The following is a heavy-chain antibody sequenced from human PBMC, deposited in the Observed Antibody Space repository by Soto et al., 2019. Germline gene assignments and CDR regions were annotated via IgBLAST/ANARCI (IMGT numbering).Heavy chain of an antibody. CDR2: IIPIFGTA. D-gene: IGHD2-2*01. CDR1: GGTFSSYA. J-gene: IGHJ6*02. Sequence: QVQLVQSGAEVKKPGSSVKVSCKASGGTFSSYAISWVRQAPGQGLEWMGGIIPIFGTANYAQKFQGRVTITAEESTSTAYMELSSLRSEDPAVYYCESGISTSCYGNYYYGMDVWGQGTTVTVSS. CDR3: ESGISTSCYGNYYYGMDV. V-gene: IGHV1-69*12.